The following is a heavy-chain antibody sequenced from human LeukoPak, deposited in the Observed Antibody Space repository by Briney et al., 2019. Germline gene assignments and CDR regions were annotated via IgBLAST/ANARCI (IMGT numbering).Heavy chain of an antibody. CDR1: GGSISSGGYY. J-gene: IGHJ4*02. V-gene: IGHV4-31*03. CDR2: IYYSGST. Sequence: SQTLSLTCTVSGGSISSGGYYWSWIRQHPGKGLEWIGYIYYSGSTYYNPSLKSRVTISVDTSKNQFSLKLSFVTAADTAVYYCASNYGSGSYRDYWGQGTLVTVSS. CDR3: ASNYGSGSYRDY. D-gene: IGHD3-10*01.